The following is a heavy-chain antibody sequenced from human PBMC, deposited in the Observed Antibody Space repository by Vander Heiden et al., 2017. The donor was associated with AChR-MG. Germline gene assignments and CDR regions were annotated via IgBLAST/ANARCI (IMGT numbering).Heavy chain of an antibody. CDR3: ARAEYCSGGSCYLAYYYMDV. J-gene: IGHJ6*03. Sequence: QVQPVQPGAEVKKPGSSVTVSCRASGGAFSSYASSGVRQAPGQGLEWMGGIIPIFGTANYAQKFQGRVTITADKSTSTAYMELSSLRSEDTAVYYCARAEYCSGGSCYLAYYYMDVWGKGTTVTVSS. CDR2: IIPIFGTA. D-gene: IGHD2-15*01. CDR1: GGAFSSYA. V-gene: IGHV1-69*06.